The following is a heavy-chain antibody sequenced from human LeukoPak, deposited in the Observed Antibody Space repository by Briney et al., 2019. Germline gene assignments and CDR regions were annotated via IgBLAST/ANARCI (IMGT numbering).Heavy chain of an antibody. D-gene: IGHD5-18*01. CDR1: GGTFSSYA. J-gene: IGHJ4*02. Sequence: SVKVSCKASGGTFSSYAISWVRQAPGQGLEWMGGIILIFGTANYAQEFQGRVTITADESTSTAYMELSSLRSEDTAVYYCATRGYSYGYYFDYWGQGTLVTVSS. CDR2: IILIFGTA. CDR3: ATRGYSYGYYFDY. V-gene: IGHV1-69*13.